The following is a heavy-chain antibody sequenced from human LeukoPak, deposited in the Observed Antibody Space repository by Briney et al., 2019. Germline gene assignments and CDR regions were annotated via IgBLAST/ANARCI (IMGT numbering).Heavy chain of an antibody. J-gene: IGHJ4*02. V-gene: IGHV3-73*01. Sequence: GGSLILSCGGSGFTFSECAIHWVRQASGKGLECVASINSRANNHAATYAASVRGRFTISRDDSKTTAYLQLNSLKTEDTAVYFCTRDGGSYSHLDYWGPGTMVTVSS. CDR2: INSRANNHAA. CDR1: GFTFSECA. D-gene: IGHD1-26*01. CDR3: TRDGGSYSHLDY.